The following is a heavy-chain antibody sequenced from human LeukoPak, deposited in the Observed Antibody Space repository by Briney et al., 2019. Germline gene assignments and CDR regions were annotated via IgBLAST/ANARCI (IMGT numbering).Heavy chain of an antibody. V-gene: IGHV6-1*01. J-gene: IGHJ4*02. D-gene: IGHD6-19*01. CDR2: TYYRSKWYN. CDR1: GDSVASINGA. CDR3: ARDLGTSGWHTFDY. Sequence: SQTLSVTCAISGDSVASINGAWNWIRQSPSRGLEWLGRTYYRSKWYNDYAVSMRGRITITPDTSKNQFSLQLNSVTPEDTAVYYCARDLGTSGWHTFDYWGQGTLVSASS.